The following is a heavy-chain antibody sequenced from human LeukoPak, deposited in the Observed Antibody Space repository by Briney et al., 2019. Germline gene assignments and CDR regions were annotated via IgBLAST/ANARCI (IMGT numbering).Heavy chain of an antibody. CDR1: GFTFSHFW. J-gene: IGHJ4*02. V-gene: IGHV3-7*01. Sequence: GGSLRLSCAASGFTFSHFWMSWVRQAPGKGLEWVAYIKKTGSETYYVDSVKGRFTITRDNTRNSLFMQMYSLRAEDTAVYFCAREDGYCSGGNCYSYFDSWGQGTLVTVSS. CDR2: IKKTGSET. CDR3: AREDGYCSGGNCYSYFDS. D-gene: IGHD2-15*01.